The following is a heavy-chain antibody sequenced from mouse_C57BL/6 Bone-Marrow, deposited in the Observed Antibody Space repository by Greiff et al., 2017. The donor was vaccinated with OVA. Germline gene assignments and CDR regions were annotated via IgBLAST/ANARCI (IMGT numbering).Heavy chain of an antibody. Sequence: EVQVVESGGGLVQPGGSLSLSCAASGFTFTDYYMSWVRQPPGKALEWLGFIRNKANGYTTEYSASVKGRFTISRDNSQSILYLQMNALRAEDSATYYCARWLLPLDYWGQGTTLTVSS. CDR3: ARWLLPLDY. CDR2: IRNKANGYTT. J-gene: IGHJ2*01. V-gene: IGHV7-3*01. CDR1: GFTFTDYY. D-gene: IGHD2-3*01.